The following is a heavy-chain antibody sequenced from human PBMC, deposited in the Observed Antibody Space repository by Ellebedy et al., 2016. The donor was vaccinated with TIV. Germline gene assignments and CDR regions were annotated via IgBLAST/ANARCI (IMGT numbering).Heavy chain of an antibody. Sequence: GESLKISCAASGFTFSSYGMHWVRQAPGKGLEWVAVISYDGSNKYYADSVKGRFTISRDNSKNTLYLQMNSLRAEDTAVYYCARDSVGALDYWGQGTLVTVSS. CDR2: ISYDGSNK. CDR1: GFTFSSYG. D-gene: IGHD1-26*01. CDR3: ARDSVGALDY. J-gene: IGHJ4*02. V-gene: IGHV3-30*03.